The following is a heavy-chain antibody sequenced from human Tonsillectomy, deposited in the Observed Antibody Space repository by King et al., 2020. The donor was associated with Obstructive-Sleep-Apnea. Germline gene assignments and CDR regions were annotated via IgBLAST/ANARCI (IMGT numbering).Heavy chain of an antibody. CDR3: AKLRWELPGRDAFDI. D-gene: IGHD1-26*01. Sequence: HVQLQESGPGLLKPSETLSLTCTVSGVSITNYYWSWILQPPGKGLEWVGYLYFWWSPNYNPPLKSRVTISVDTSKNQFSLRLTSLTAADTAVYYCAKLRWELPGRDAFDIWGQGTMVTVSS. CDR2: LYFWWSP. V-gene: IGHV4-59*03. J-gene: IGHJ3*02. CDR1: GVSITNYY.